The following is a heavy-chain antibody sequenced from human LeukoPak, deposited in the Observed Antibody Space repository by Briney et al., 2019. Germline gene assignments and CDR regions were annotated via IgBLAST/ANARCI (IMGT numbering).Heavy chain of an antibody. D-gene: IGHD1-14*01. V-gene: IGHV4-30-4*01. Sequence: SETLSLTCTVSGGSISSGDYYWSWIRQPPGKGLEWIGYIYYSGSTYYNPSLKSRVTISVDTSKNQFSLKLSSVTAADTAVNYCARDDRVGFDYWGQGTLVTVSS. CDR2: IYYSGST. CDR1: GGSISSGDYY. J-gene: IGHJ4*02. CDR3: ARDDRVGFDY.